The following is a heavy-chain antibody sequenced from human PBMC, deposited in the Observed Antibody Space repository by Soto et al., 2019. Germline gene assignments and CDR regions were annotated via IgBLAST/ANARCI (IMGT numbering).Heavy chain of an antibody. CDR2: ITSDGTIT. CDR1: GFTFSTYW. V-gene: IGHV3-74*01. CDR3: ARGAGGFDY. D-gene: IGHD6-13*01. Sequence: EVQLVESGGGLVQPGGSLRLSCAASGFTFSTYWMHWVRQAPGKGLVWVSHITSDGTITTYADSVKGRFTNSRDNAKNTLSLQMNSLRAEDTAVYYCARGAGGFDYWGQGTLVTVSS. J-gene: IGHJ4*02.